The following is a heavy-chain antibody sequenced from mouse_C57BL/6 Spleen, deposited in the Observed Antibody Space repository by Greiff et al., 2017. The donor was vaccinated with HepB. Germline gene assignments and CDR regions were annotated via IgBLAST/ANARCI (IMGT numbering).Heavy chain of an antibody. CDR3: ARSPITTVVARGIDY. D-gene: IGHD1-1*01. V-gene: IGHV1-76*01. Sequence: QVQLQQSGAELVRPGASVKLSCKASGYTFTDYYINWVKQRPGQGLEWIARIYPGSGNTYYNEKFKGKATLTAEKSSSTAYMQLSSLTSEDSAVYFCARSPITTVVARGIDYWGQGTTLTVSS. J-gene: IGHJ2*01. CDR2: IYPGSGNT. CDR1: GYTFTDYY.